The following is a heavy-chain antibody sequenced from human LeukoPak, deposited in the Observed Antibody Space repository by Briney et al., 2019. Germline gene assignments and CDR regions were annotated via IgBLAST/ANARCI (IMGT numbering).Heavy chain of an antibody. CDR2: ISWDGGST. Sequence: GGSLRLSCAASGFTFDDYTMYWVRQAQGKGLEWVSLISWDGGSTYYADSVKGRFTISRDNSKNSLYLQMNSLRTEDTALYYCAKDISSGWPTDDAFDIWGQGTMVTVSS. CDR1: GFTFDDYT. V-gene: IGHV3-43*01. CDR3: AKDISSGWPTDDAFDI. D-gene: IGHD6-19*01. J-gene: IGHJ3*02.